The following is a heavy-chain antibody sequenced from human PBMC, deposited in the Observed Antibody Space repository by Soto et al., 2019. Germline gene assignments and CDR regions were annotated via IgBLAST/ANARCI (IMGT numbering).Heavy chain of an antibody. CDR1: GDYIHVGGYY. J-gene: IGHJ5*02. CDR2: IYYTGKT. CDR3: GRDLTSHANCIDP. Sequence: SETLSLTCSVSGDYIHVGGYYWTWIRQRPGKGLEWMGYIYYTGKTYYTPSLESRLTMSVDRSKNQFSLRLISVTAADTAVYFCGRDLTSHANCIDPWGQGTLVTGSS. D-gene: IGHD2-2*01. V-gene: IGHV4-30-4*01.